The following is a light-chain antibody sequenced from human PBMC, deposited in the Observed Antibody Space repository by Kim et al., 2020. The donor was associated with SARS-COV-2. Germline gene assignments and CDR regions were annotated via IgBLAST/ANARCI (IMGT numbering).Light chain of an antibody. CDR2: GAS. J-gene: IGKJ4*01. CDR3: QQYGSSPLT. CDR1: QIVSSSF. V-gene: IGKV3-20*01. Sequence: LSPGEIATLSVRASQIVSSSFLAWYQQKPGQSPRLLIYGASSRATDIPDRFSGSGSGTDFTLTISRLEPEDFAVYYCQQYGSSPLTFGGGTKLEI.